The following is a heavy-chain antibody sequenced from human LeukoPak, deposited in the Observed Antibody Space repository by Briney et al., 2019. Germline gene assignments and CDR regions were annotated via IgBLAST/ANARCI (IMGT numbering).Heavy chain of an antibody. CDR1: GFTFSSYS. CDR3: ARDGPDDIVVVPAAIRRFDY. Sequence: PGGSLRLSCAASGFTFSSYSMNWVRQAPGKGLEWVSSISSSSSDIYYTDSVKGRFTISRDNANNSLYLQMKSLRAEDTAVYYCARDGPDDIVVVPAAIRRFDYWGQGTLVTVSS. D-gene: IGHD2-2*02. V-gene: IGHV3-21*01. CDR2: ISSSSSDI. J-gene: IGHJ4*02.